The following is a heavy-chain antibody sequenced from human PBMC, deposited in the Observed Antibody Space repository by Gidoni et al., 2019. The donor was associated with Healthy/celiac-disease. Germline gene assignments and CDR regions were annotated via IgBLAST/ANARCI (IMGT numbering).Heavy chain of an antibody. CDR1: GFTFSISS. V-gene: IGHV3-23*01. CDR2: ISGSGGST. CDR3: ANDARYCSGGSCKQNYYYYGMDV. D-gene: IGHD2-15*01. J-gene: IGHJ6*02. Sequence: EVQLLESGGGLVQPGGSLSLSCAASGFTFSISSLSSVPKEPGKGLEWVSDISGSGGSTYYADSVKGRLTISRDNSKNTLYLQMNSLRAEETAVYYCANDARYCSGGSCKQNYYYYGMDVWGQGTTVTVSS.